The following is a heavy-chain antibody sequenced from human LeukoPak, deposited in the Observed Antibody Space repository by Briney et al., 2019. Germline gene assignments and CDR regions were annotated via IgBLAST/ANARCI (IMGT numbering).Heavy chain of an antibody. D-gene: IGHD1-1*01. CDR1: GYRFSSSG. V-gene: IGHV1-18*01. J-gene: IGHJ3*02. Sequence: ASVKVSCKASGYRFSSSGITWVRQAPGQGPEWMGWISTVNGNSRYAQNFQGRVTLTTDTSTNTAHLELTSLRSDDTAIYYCARVRDSDNWWGAFDIWGHGTMVTVSS. CDR2: ISTVNGNS. CDR3: ARVRDSDNWWGAFDI.